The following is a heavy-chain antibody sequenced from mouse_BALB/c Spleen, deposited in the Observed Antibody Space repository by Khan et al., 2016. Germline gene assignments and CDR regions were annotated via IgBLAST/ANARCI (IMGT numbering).Heavy chain of an antibody. Sequence: VQLQQSGPELVKPGASVKMSCKASGYTFTNYVMHWVKQKPGQGLEWIGYINPYNAGTKYNEKFKGKATLTSDRSSSTAYMERSSLTSEDSAVYYCARDYYGHDFDYWGQGTTLTVSS. CDR1: GYTFTNYV. CDR2: INPYNAGT. D-gene: IGHD2-2*01. CDR3: ARDYYGHDFDY. V-gene: IGHV1S136*01. J-gene: IGHJ2*01.